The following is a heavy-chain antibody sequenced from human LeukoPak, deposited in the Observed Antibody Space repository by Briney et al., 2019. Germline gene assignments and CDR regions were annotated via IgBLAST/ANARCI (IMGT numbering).Heavy chain of an antibody. D-gene: IGHD5-12*01. Sequence: GGSLRLSCAASGFTFSSYGMSWVRQAPGKGLEWVSVISGSGGSTYYADPVKGRFTISRDNAKNSLYLQMNSLRAEDTAVYYCARGRSGYDRTYYYYYYMDVWGKGTTVTVSS. CDR3: ARGRSGYDRTYYYYYYMDV. CDR2: ISGSGGST. V-gene: IGHV3-23*01. J-gene: IGHJ6*03. CDR1: GFTFSSYG.